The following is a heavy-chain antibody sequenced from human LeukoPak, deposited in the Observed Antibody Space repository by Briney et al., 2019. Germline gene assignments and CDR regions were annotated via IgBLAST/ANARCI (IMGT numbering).Heavy chain of an antibody. Sequence: GGSLRLSCAASGFTFSSSGMHWVRQAPGKGLEWVAVILYNGSNKYYADSVKGRFTIPRDNSKNTLYLQMNSLRVEDTAVYYCARAGGYCSGGSCYRGYSWFDPWGQGTLVTVSS. CDR3: ARAGGYCSGGSCYRGYSWFDP. V-gene: IGHV3-33*01. CDR2: ILYNGSNK. D-gene: IGHD2-15*01. J-gene: IGHJ5*02. CDR1: GFTFSSSG.